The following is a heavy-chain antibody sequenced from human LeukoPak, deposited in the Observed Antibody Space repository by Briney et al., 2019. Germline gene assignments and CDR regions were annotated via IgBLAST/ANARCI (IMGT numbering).Heavy chain of an antibody. CDR2: IIPIFGTA. J-gene: IGHJ4*02. D-gene: IGHD3-22*01. CDR3: AHEPDYYDSSGPPN. Sequence: GASVKVSCKASGGTFSSYAISWVRQAPGQGLEWMGGIIPIFGTANYAQKFQGRVTITADESTSTAYMELSSLRSEDTAVYYCAHEPDYYDSSGPPNWGQGTPVTVSS. V-gene: IGHV1-69*13. CDR1: GGTFSSYA.